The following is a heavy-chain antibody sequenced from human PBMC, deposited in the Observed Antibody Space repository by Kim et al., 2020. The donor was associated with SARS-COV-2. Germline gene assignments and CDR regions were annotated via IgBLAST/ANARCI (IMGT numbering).Heavy chain of an antibody. CDR3: ARGAEYYDILTGPPVVWFDP. CDR2: IYYSGST. J-gene: IGHJ5*02. Sequence: SETLSLTCTVSGGSISSGGYYWSWIRQHPGKGLEWIGYIYYSGSTYYNPSLKSRVTISVDTSKNQFSLKLSSVTAADTAVYYCARGAEYYDILTGPPVVWFDPWGQGTLVTVSS. CDR1: GGSISSGGYY. D-gene: IGHD3-9*01. V-gene: IGHV4-31*03.